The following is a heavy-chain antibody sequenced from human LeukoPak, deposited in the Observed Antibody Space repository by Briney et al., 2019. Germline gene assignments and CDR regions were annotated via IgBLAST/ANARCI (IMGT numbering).Heavy chain of an antibody. CDR1: GFTFSSYE. J-gene: IGHJ3*02. CDR3: ARAVDTAMVVAFDI. D-gene: IGHD5-18*01. CDR2: ISSSGSTI. Sequence: GGSLRLSCAASGFTFSSYEMNWVRQAPGKGLEWVSYISSSGSTIYYADSVKGRFTISRDNAKNSLYLQMNSLRAEDTAVYYCARAVDTAMVVAFDIRGQGTMVTVSS. V-gene: IGHV3-48*03.